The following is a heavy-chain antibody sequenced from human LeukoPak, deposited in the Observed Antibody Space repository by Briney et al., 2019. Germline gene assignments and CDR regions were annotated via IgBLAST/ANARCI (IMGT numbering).Heavy chain of an antibody. V-gene: IGHV1-2*02. J-gene: IGHJ5*02. D-gene: IGHD3-10*01. Sequence: ASVKVSCKASGYTFTSYYMHWVRQAPGQGLEWMGWINPNSGGTNYAQKFQGRVTRTRDTSISTAYMDPSRLRSDDTAVYYCARHTLLLWFGELNSPHNWFDPWGQGTLVTVSS. CDR1: GYTFTSYY. CDR2: INPNSGGT. CDR3: ARHTLLLWFGELNSPHNWFDP.